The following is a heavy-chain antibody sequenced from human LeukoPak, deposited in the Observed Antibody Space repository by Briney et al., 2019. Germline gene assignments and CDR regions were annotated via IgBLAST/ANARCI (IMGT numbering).Heavy chain of an antibody. V-gene: IGHV3-30-3*01. CDR2: ISYDGSNK. CDR3: ARGVYYMDV. CDR1: GFTFSSYA. Sequence: HPGRSLRLSCAASGFTFSSYAMHWVRQAPGKGLEWVAVISYDGSNKYYADSVKGRFTISRDNSKNTLYLQMNSLRAEDTAVYYCARGVYYMDVWGKGTTVTVSS. J-gene: IGHJ6*03.